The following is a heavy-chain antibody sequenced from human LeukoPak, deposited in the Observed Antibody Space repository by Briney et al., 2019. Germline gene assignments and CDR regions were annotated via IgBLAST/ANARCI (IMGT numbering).Heavy chain of an antibody. D-gene: IGHD1-26*01. CDR3: AREGIVGTGGAFDI. CDR1: GYTFTGYY. CDR2: INPNSGGT. J-gene: IGHJ3*02. V-gene: IGHV1-2*02. Sequence: ASVKVSCKASGYTFTGYYMHWVRQAPGQGLEWMGWINPNSGGTNYAQKFQGRVTTTRDTSISTAYMELSRLRSDDTAVYYCAREGIVGTGGAFDIWGQGTMVTVSS.